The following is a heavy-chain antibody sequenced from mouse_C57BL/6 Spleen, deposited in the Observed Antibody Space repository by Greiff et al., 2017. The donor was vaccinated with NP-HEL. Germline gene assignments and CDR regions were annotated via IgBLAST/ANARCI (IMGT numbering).Heavy chain of an antibody. D-gene: IGHD1-1*01. V-gene: IGHV14-2*01. CDR3: AYPSAVVHSYFDV. J-gene: IGHJ1*03. CDR2: IDPDNGET. Sequence: VQLQQSGAELVKPGASVKLSCTASGFNFKDYYMHWVKQRPEQGLEWIGRIDPDNGETKYAPKFQGKATITADTSSNTAYLQLSSLTSEDAAVYYCAYPSAVVHSYFDVWGTGTTVTVSS. CDR1: GFNFKDYY.